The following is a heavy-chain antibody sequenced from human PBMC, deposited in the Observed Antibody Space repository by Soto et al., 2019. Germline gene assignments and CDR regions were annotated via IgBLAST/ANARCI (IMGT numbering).Heavy chain of an antibody. CDR3: ASWRLQGFDP. CDR1: GFTFSSYG. Sequence: QVQLVESGGGVVQPGRSLRLSCAASGFTFSSYGMHWVRQAPGKGLEWVAVIWYDGSNKYYADSVKGRFTISRDNSKNTLYLQMNSLRGEDTAVYYCASWRLQGFDPWGQGTLVTVSS. CDR2: IWYDGSNK. D-gene: IGHD4-4*01. V-gene: IGHV3-33*01. J-gene: IGHJ5*02.